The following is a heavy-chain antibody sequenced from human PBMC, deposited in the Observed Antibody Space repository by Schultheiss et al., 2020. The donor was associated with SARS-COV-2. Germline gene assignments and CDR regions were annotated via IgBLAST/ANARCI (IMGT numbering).Heavy chain of an antibody. CDR2: IWYDGSNK. CDR3: ARSQGQLLYDAFDI. CDR1: GFTVSSNY. V-gene: IGHV3-33*08. D-gene: IGHD2-2*02. J-gene: IGHJ3*02. Sequence: GESLKISCAASGFTVSSNYMSWVRQAPGKGLEWVAVIWYDGSNKYYADSVKGRFTISRDNSKNTLYLQMNSLRAEDTAVYYCARSQGQLLYDAFDIWGQGTMVTVSS.